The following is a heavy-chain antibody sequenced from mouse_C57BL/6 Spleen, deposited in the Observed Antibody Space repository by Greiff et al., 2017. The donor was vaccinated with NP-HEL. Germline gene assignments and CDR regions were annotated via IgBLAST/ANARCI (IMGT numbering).Heavy chain of an antibody. V-gene: IGHV14-3*01. CDR1: GFNIKNTY. Sequence: EVQLVESVAELVRPGASVKLSCTASGFNIKNTYMHWVKQRPEQGLEWIGRIDPANGNTKYAPKFQGKATITADTSSNTAYLQLSSLTSEDTAIYYCARSPDYGSSPFAYWGQGTLVTVSA. D-gene: IGHD1-1*01. CDR3: ARSPDYGSSPFAY. CDR2: IDPANGNT. J-gene: IGHJ3*01.